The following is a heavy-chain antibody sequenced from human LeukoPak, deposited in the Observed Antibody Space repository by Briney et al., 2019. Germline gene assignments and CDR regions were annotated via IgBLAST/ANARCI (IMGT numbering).Heavy chain of an antibody. J-gene: IGHJ6*03. CDR2: INHSGST. CDR1: GYSISSGYY. D-gene: IGHD6-13*01. CDR3: ATKSRSSIAAAGRHYYYYYMDV. Sequence: SETLSLTCTVSGYSISSGYYWGWIRQPPGKGLEWIGEINHSGSTNYNPSLKSRVTISVDTSKNQFSLKLSSVTAADTAVYYCATKSRSSIAAAGRHYYYYYMDVWGKGTTVTISS. V-gene: IGHV4-38-2*02.